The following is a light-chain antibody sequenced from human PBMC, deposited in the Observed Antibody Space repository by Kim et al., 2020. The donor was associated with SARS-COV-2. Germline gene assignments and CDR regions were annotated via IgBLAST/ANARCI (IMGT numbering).Light chain of an antibody. CDR3: QQRSNWPPYT. CDR2: DAS. Sequence: EIVLTQSPVTLSLSPGEKATLSCRASQSVSSYLAWYQQKPGQAPRLLIYDASNRATGIPARFSGSGTDFTLTISSLEPEDFAVYYCQQRSNWPPYTFGQGTKLEIK. V-gene: IGKV3-11*01. J-gene: IGKJ2*01. CDR1: QSVSSY.